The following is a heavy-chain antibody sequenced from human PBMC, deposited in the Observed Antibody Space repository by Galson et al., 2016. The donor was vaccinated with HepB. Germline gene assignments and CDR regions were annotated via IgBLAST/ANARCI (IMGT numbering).Heavy chain of an antibody. CDR1: GGSISSQH. Sequence: SETLSLTCTVSGGSISSQHYSWIRQPPGKGLEWIGDKSYTGVTYYSPSLKGRVSISVDTSNNQLPLTLTSVTAADTAGYYCATAIPGYGGFPSWGQGTLVTVSS. CDR2: KSYTGVT. V-gene: IGHV4-59*11. D-gene: IGHD5-12*01. CDR3: ATAIPGYGGFPS. J-gene: IGHJ5*02.